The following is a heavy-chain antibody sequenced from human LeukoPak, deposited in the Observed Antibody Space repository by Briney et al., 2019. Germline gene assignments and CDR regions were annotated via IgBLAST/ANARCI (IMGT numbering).Heavy chain of an antibody. CDR1: TGSLTTTKW. CDR2: ISDTGST. D-gene: IGHD2-21*01. Sequence: SETLSLTCTVSTGSLTTTKWWSGVRPPPGKGREGIGEISDTGSTNYNQSLKRRVTISVEKSKNQFCLNLKSATAADTALSYCASSSLVVVVTYGFDIWGRGTAVTVSS. J-gene: IGHJ3*02. CDR3: ASSSLVVVVTYGFDI. V-gene: IGHV4-4*02.